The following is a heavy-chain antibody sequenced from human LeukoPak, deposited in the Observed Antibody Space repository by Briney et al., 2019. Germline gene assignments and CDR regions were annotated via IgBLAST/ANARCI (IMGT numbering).Heavy chain of an antibody. CDR1: GYTFTSYD. Sequence: ASVKVSCKASGYTFTSYDINWVRQAPGQGLEWMGIINPSGGSTSYAQKFQGRVTMTRDMSTSTVYMELSSLRSEDTAVYYCARGGFTYYYDSSGYKMVDYWGQGTLVTVSS. V-gene: IGHV1-46*01. D-gene: IGHD3-22*01. J-gene: IGHJ4*02. CDR2: INPSGGST. CDR3: ARGGFTYYYDSSGYKMVDY.